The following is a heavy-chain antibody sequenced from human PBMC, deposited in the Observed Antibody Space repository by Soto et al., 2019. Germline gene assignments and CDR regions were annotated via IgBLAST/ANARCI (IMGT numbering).Heavy chain of an antibody. Sequence: SVKVSCKASGFTFTSSAVQWVRQARGQRLEWIGWIVVGSGNTNYAQKFQERVTITRDMSTSTAYMELSSLRSEDTAVYYCAAYDNYYFWSGYYYVMDVWGKGTTVTVSS. CDR1: GFTFTSSA. J-gene: IGHJ6*04. CDR3: AAYDNYYFWSGYYYVMDV. V-gene: IGHV1-58*01. CDR2: IVVGSGNT. D-gene: IGHD3-3*01.